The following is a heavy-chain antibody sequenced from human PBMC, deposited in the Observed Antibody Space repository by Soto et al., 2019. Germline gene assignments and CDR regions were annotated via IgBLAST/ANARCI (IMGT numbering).Heavy chain of an antibody. V-gene: IGHV3-33*01. Sequence: PGGSLRLSCAASGFTFSSYGMHWVRQAPGKGLEWVAVIWYDGSNKYYADSVKGRFTISRDNSKNTLYLQMNSLRAEDTAVYYCARALNPKTYYYDSSGYGAYGMDVWGQGTTVTVS. J-gene: IGHJ6*02. CDR2: IWYDGSNK. D-gene: IGHD3-22*01. CDR3: ARALNPKTYYYDSSGYGAYGMDV. CDR1: GFTFSSYG.